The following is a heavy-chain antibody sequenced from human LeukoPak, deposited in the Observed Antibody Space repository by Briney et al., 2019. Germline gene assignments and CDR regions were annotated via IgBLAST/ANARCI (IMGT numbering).Heavy chain of an antibody. V-gene: IGHV3-30*19. CDR2: ISYDGSNK. CDR1: GFTFSSYG. J-gene: IGHJ4*02. Sequence: PGGSLRLSCAASGFTFSSYGMHWVRQAPGKGLEWVAVISYDGSNKYYADSVKGRFTISRDNSKNTLYLQMNSLRAEDTAVYYCARESSGWPTDGCLHWGQGTLVTVSS. CDR3: ARESSGWPTDGCLH. D-gene: IGHD6-19*01.